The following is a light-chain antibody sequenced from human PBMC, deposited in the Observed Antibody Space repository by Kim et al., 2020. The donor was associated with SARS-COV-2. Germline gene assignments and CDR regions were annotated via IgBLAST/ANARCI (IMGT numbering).Light chain of an antibody. Sequence: DIQMTQSPSSLSASVGDRVTITCRASQDISNSLSWYQQKPGKAPKSLIHAASSLLDGVPSRFSGSGSGTDFTLTISSLQPEDFAIYYCQQYNSTPCTFGQGTRLEIK. CDR2: AAS. CDR3: QQYNSTPCT. J-gene: IGKJ5*01. V-gene: IGKV1-16*01. CDR1: QDISNS.